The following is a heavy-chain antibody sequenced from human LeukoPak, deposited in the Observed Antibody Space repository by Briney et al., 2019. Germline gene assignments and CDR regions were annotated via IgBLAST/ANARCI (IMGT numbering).Heavy chain of an antibody. CDR3: ARSPSITMIVVGDAFDI. D-gene: IGHD3-22*01. V-gene: IGHV3-11*06. CDR1: GFTFSDYY. CDR2: ISSSSSYI. J-gene: IGHJ3*02. Sequence: PGGSLRLSCAASGFTFSDYYMSWIRQAPGKGLEWVSSISSSSSYIYYADSVKGRFTISRDNAKNSLYLQMNSLRAEDTAVYYCARSPSITMIVVGDAFDIWGQGTMVTVSS.